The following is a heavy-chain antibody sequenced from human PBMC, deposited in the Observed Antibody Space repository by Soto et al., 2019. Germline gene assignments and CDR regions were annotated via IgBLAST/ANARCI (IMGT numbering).Heavy chain of an antibody. Sequence: EAQLLESGGGSVQPGGSLRLSCAASGFTFSSHGMSWIRQAPGKGLEWISGLSRGGGSTYYVDSVKGRFTISRDNAKNTLDVKMKSLRVEDTALYYCARDGQYRTDGFDIWGQGTMVTVSS. CDR2: LSRGGGST. D-gene: IGHD5-12*01. CDR3: ARDGQYRTDGFDI. CDR1: GFTFSSHG. V-gene: IGHV3-23*01. J-gene: IGHJ3*02.